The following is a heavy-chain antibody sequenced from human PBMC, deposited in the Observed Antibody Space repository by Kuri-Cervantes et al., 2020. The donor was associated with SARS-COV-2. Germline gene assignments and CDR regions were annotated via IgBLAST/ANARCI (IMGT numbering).Heavy chain of an antibody. V-gene: IGHV4-34*01. CDR3: ASGSAPAAIYYYYYMDV. CDR1: GGSFSGYY. D-gene: IGHD2-2*01. CDR2: IYYSGST. J-gene: IGHJ6*03. Sequence: GSLRLSCAVYGGSFSGYYWSWIRQPPGKGLEWIGSIYYSGSTYYNPSLKSRVTISVDTSKNQFSLKLSSVTAADTAVYYCASGSAPAAIYYYYYMDVWGKGTTVTVSS.